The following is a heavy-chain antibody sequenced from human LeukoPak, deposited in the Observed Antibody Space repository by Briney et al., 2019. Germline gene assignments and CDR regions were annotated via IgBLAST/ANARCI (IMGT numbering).Heavy chain of an antibody. V-gene: IGHV3-30*02. D-gene: IGHD2-8*01. CDR3: VKNGWLDD. CDR1: GFTFNSQN. Sequence: GGSLRLSCAASGFTFNSQNMNWARQSPGQGLDWVAFIDMNGDEKYYADSLKGRFTISRDNSENKLYLQMNSLRPEDTAVYYCVKNGWLDDWGQGTLVTVSS. J-gene: IGHJ5*02. CDR2: IDMNGDEK.